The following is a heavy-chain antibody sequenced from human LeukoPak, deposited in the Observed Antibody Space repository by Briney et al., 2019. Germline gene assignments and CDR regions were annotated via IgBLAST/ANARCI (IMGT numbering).Heavy chain of an antibody. V-gene: IGHV3-20*04. D-gene: IGHD5-12*01. J-gene: IGHJ4*02. Sequence: GGSLRLSCAASGFTFDDYGMSWVRQAPGKGLEWVSGINWNGGSTGYADSVKGRFTISRDNAKNSLYLQMNSLRAEDTALYYCARDGYSGYERDFDYWGQGTLVTVSS. CDR1: GFTFDDYG. CDR2: INWNGGST. CDR3: ARDGYSGYERDFDY.